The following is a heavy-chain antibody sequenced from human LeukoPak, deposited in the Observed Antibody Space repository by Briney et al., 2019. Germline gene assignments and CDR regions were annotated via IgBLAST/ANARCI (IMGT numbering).Heavy chain of an antibody. D-gene: IGHD5-12*01. V-gene: IGHV3-21*01. CDR1: TFTFSINS. CDR3: ARGGLRDAFDI. Sequence: GGSLRLSCAVSTFTFSINSMNWVRQAPGKGLEWVSSISSSSDYIYYADSVKGRFTISRDNAKNSMYLQMNSLRVEDTAVYYCARGGLRDAFDIWGQGTMVTVSS. J-gene: IGHJ3*02. CDR2: ISSSSDYI.